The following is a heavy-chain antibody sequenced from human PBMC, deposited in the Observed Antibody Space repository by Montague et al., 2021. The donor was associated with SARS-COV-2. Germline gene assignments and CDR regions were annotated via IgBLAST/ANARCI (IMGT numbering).Heavy chain of an antibody. CDR3: ARALAWIQLWLHYYYYGMDV. CDR2: ISSSGSTI. J-gene: IGHJ6*02. CDR1: GFTFSSYE. V-gene: IGHV3-48*03. Sequence: SLRLSCAASGFTFSSYEMNWVRQAPGKGLEWVSYISSSGSTIYYADSVXGLFTISRDNAKNSLYLQMNSLRAEDTAVYYCARALAWIQLWLHYYYYGMDVWGQGTTVTVSS. D-gene: IGHD5-18*01.